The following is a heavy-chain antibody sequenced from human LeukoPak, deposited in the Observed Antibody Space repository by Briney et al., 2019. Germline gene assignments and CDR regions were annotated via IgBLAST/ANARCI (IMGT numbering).Heavy chain of an antibody. V-gene: IGHV4-4*07. J-gene: IGHJ3*02. D-gene: IGHD3-22*01. Sequence: SETLSLTCTVSGGSISSYYWSWVRQPAGKGLEWVGRIYTSGSTNYNPSLTSRVTMSVDTSTNQFSLKLSSVAAADTAVYYCATLSYYYDSSGYYDAFDIWGQGTMVTVSS. CDR2: IYTSGST. CDR3: ATLSYYYDSSGYYDAFDI. CDR1: GGSISSYY.